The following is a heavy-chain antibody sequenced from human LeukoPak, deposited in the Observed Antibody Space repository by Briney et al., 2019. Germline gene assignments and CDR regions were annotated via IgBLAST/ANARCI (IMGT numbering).Heavy chain of an antibody. V-gene: IGHV3-72*01. Sequence: GGSLRLSCAASGFTFSSYGMHWVRQAPGKGLEWVCRIRNKANSYTTEYAASVKGRFSISRDESENLVYLQMNSLKTEDTAVYYCARGPSISTTHTAYYYGMDVWGKGTTVTVSS. CDR1: GFTFSSYG. J-gene: IGHJ6*04. D-gene: IGHD1-1*01. CDR3: ARGPSISTTHTAYYYGMDV. CDR2: IRNKANSYTT.